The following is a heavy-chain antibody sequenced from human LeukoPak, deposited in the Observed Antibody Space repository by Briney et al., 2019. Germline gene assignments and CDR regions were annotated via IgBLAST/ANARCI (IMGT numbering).Heavy chain of an antibody. V-gene: IGHV4-61*02. D-gene: IGHD3-10*01. CDR3: ARVDHKLVRGVIIKDDY. CDR1: GGSISSGSYY. Sequence: SETLSLTCTVSGGSISSGSYYWSWIRQPAGTGLEWIGRIYTSGSTNYNPSLKSRVTISVDTSKNQFSLKLSSVTAADTAVYYCARVDHKLVRGVIIKDDYWGQGTLVTASS. J-gene: IGHJ4*02. CDR2: IYTSGST.